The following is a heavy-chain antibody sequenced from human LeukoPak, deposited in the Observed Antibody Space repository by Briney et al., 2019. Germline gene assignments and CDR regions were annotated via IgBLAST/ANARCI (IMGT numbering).Heavy chain of an antibody. CDR1: GYTFTSYG. CDR2: ISAYDGNT. CDR3: VRDQNYYYGSGTYYNWFDP. V-gene: IGHV1-18*01. J-gene: IGHJ5*02. D-gene: IGHD3-10*01. Sequence: ASVKVSCKASGYTFTSYGISWVRQAPGQGLEWMGWISAYDGNTNYAQRLQGRVTMTTDTSTSTAYMELRSLRSDDTAVYYCVRDQNYYYGSGTYYNWFDPWGQGTLVTVSS.